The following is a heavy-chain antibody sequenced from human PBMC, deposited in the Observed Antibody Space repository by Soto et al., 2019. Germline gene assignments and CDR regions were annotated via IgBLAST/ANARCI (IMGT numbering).Heavy chain of an antibody. D-gene: IGHD3-22*01. CDR1: GGSINSNY. Sequence: SETLSLTCTVSGGSINSNYWSWIRQPPGKGLEWIGYINHSGSTNYNPSLMSRVTISVDTSKNQFSLKLRSVTAADTAVYYCARTGNSGYFWSVDYWGQGTLVTVSS. V-gene: IGHV4-59*01. CDR2: INHSGST. CDR3: ARTGNSGYFWSVDY. J-gene: IGHJ4*02.